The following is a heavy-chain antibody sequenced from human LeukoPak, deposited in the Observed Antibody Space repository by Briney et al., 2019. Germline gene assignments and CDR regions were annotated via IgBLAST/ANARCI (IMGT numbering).Heavy chain of an antibody. Sequence: SQTLSLTCTVSGGSLSSGGYYWSWIRQHPGKCLEWIGYIYYSGSTYYNPSLKSRVTISVDTSKNQFSLKLSSVTAADTAVYYCARVEYYGSGSLDYWGQGTLVTVSS. D-gene: IGHD3-10*01. CDR3: ARVEYYGSGSLDY. CDR1: GGSLSSGGYY. CDR2: IYYSGST. J-gene: IGHJ4*02. V-gene: IGHV4-31*03.